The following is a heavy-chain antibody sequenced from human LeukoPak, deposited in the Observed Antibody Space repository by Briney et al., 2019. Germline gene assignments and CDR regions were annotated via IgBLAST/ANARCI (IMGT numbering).Heavy chain of an antibody. D-gene: IGHD3-3*01. Sequence: GASLKGSCKASGYTFTGYYMHSVRHAPGQRRECMGWINPNSVGTDYVQKFQGGVTMSRETCISTAYMEMCTLGCVDTAVYYCARPSVGWSRRDFDYWGQGSLVTVSS. CDR3: ARPSVGWSRRDFDY. V-gene: IGHV1-2*02. J-gene: IGHJ4*02. CDR1: GYTFTGYY. CDR2: INPNSVGT.